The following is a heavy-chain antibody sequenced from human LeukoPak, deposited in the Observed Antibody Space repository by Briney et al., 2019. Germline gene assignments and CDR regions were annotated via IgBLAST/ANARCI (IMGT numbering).Heavy chain of an antibody. D-gene: IGHD1-26*01. V-gene: IGHV4-4*02. CDR1: GGSIGSSDS. J-gene: IGHJ6*03. CDR3: ARDGRGWELPHLQYYYYMDV. Sequence: PSETLSLTCAVSGGSIGSSDSWSWVRLPPGKGLEWIGEIHHSGSTNYNPSLKSRVTISVDTSKNQFSLKLSSVTAADTAVYYCARDGRGWELPHLQYYYYMDVWGKGTTVTVSS. CDR2: IHHSGST.